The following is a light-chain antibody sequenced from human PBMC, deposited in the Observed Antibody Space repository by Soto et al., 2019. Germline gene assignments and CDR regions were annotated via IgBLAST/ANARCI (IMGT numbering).Light chain of an antibody. CDR2: GAS. Sequence: EMVMTQSPATLSVSPGERATLSCRASQSVSSNLAWYQQKPGQAPRLLIYGASTRATGIPARFSGSGSGTEFPHTISSLRSEEFAVYYCQQYNNWPRVFGQGAKVEIK. V-gene: IGKV3-15*01. CDR3: QQYNNWPRV. J-gene: IGKJ1*01. CDR1: QSVSSN.